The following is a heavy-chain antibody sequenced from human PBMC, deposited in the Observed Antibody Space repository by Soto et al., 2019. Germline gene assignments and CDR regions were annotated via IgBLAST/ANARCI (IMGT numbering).Heavy chain of an antibody. Sequence: QVQLVESGGGVVQPGRSLRLSCAASGFTFSSYGMHWVRQAPGKGLEWVAVISYDGSNKYYADSVKGRFTISRDNSNNTLYLQMNSLRAEDTAVYYCAKDVVVVVAATDAFDIWGQGTMVTVSS. CDR1: GFTFSSYG. CDR3: AKDVVVVVAATDAFDI. CDR2: ISYDGSNK. V-gene: IGHV3-30*18. J-gene: IGHJ3*02. D-gene: IGHD2-15*01.